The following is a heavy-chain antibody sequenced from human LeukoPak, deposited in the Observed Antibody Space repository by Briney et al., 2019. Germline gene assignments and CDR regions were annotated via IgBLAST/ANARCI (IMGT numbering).Heavy chain of an antibody. J-gene: IGHJ3*02. Sequence: ASVKVSCKASGYTFTGYYMHWVRQAPGQGLEWMGWINPNSGGTNYAQKFQGRVTMTRDTSISTAYMELSRLRSDDTAVYYCARGGSARAGTKEDAFDIWGQGTMVTVSS. V-gene: IGHV1-2*02. D-gene: IGHD1-7*01. CDR2: INPNSGGT. CDR3: ARGGSARAGTKEDAFDI. CDR1: GYTFTGYY.